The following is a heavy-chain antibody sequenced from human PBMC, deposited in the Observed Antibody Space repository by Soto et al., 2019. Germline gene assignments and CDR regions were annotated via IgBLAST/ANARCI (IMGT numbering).Heavy chain of an antibody. V-gene: IGHV5-51*01. CDR2: IFPGDSQT. Sequence: GESLKISCKGSGYSFIDYWIGWVRQMPGKGLEWMGIIFPGDSQTVYSPSLQGQVTISADKSISTAYLQWTSLKASDTAIYYCARHGVSGKSYLSDFYYGVDVWGQGTTVTVSS. D-gene: IGHD1-26*01. CDR3: ARHGVSGKSYLSDFYYGVDV. CDR1: GYSFIDYW. J-gene: IGHJ6*02.